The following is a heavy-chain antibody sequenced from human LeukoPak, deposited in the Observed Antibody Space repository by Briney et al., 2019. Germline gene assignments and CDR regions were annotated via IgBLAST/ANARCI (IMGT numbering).Heavy chain of an antibody. D-gene: IGHD3-10*01. CDR1: GFTFSSYG. CDR3: AKEYGSGSYPN. V-gene: IGHV3-33*06. J-gene: IGHJ4*02. Sequence: GGSLRLSCAASGFTFSSYGMHWVRQAPGKGLEWVAVIWYDGGNNYYADSVKGRFTISRDNSKNTLYLQMNSLRAEDTAVYYCAKEYGSGSYPNWGQGTLVTVSS. CDR2: IWYDGGNN.